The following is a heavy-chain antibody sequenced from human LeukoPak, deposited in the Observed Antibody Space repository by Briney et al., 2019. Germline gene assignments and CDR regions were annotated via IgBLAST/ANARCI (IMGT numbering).Heavy chain of an antibody. J-gene: IGHJ4*02. CDR1: GGSISRTSNY. V-gene: IGHV4-39*07. CDR3: VRTGGDSGSYYNPFDY. Sequence: SETLSLTCTVSGGSISRTSNYWGCIRQPPGKGLEWIGSIYYSGSTYYNPSLKSRVTISVDTSKKQFSLKLTSVTAADTAVYYCVRTGGDSGSYYNPFDYWGQGTLVTVSS. D-gene: IGHD3-10*01. CDR2: IYYSGST.